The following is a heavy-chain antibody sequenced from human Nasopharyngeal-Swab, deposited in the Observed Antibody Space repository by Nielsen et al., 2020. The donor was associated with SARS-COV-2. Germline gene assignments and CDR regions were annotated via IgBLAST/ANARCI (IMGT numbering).Heavy chain of an antibody. CDR1: GGSISSYY. D-gene: IGHD6-19*01. V-gene: IGHV4-59*08. Sequence: SETLSLTCTVSGGSISSYYWSWIRQPPGKGLEWIGYIYYSGSTNYNPSLKSRVTISVDTSKNQFSLKLSSVTAADTAVYYCARHLAVAGDFDYWGQGTLGTVSS. J-gene: IGHJ4*02. CDR2: IYYSGST. CDR3: ARHLAVAGDFDY.